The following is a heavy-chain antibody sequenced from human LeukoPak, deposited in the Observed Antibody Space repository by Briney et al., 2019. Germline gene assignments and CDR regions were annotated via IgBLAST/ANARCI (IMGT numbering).Heavy chain of an antibody. V-gene: IGHV1-69*13. CDR1: RGTFSSYA. Sequence: ASVKVSCKASRGTFSSYAISWVRQAPGQGLEWMGGIIPIFGTANYAQKFQGRVTITADESTSTAYMELSSLRSEDTAVYYCASQATVTTDYYMDVWGKGTTVTISS. D-gene: IGHD4-17*01. CDR2: IIPIFGTA. J-gene: IGHJ6*03. CDR3: ASQATVTTDYYMDV.